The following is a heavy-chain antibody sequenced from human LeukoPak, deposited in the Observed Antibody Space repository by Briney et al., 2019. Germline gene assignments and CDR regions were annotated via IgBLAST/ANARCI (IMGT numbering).Heavy chain of an antibody. CDR2: IYYSGTT. V-gene: IGHV4-31*03. D-gene: IGHD3-22*01. Sequence: SETLSLTCTVSGGSISSGGFYWSWIRQHPGEGLEWIGYIYYSGTTYYNPSLKSRLTISVDTSRNQFSLYLSSVTAADTAVYYCARGDYYDSSATYYFDYWGQGTLVTVSS. CDR1: GGSISSGGFY. CDR3: ARGDYYDSSATYYFDY. J-gene: IGHJ4*02.